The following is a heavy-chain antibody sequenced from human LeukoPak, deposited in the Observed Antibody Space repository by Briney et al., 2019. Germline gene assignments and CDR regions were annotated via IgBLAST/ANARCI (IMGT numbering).Heavy chain of an antibody. CDR1: GFTFSDYY. CDR2: ISSSGGTI. J-gene: IGHJ6*02. CDR3: ARGDFYDSSGYYGYYYYGMDV. V-gene: IGHV3-11*01. Sequence: KPGGSLRLSCAASGFTFSDYYMSWIRQAPGKGLEWVSYISSSGGTIYYADSVKGRFTISRDNAKNSLYLQMNSLRAEDTAVYYCARGDFYDSSGYYGYYYYGMDVWGQGTTVTVSS. D-gene: IGHD3-22*01.